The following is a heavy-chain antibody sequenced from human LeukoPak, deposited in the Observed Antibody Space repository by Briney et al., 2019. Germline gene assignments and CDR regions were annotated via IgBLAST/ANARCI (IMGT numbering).Heavy chain of an antibody. CDR1: GYTFTGYY. CDR2: INPNSGGT. J-gene: IGHJ4*02. D-gene: IGHD1-7*01. V-gene: IGHV1-2*02. CDR3: ARVRIVVFRLELRGYFDY. Sequence: ASVKASCKASGYTFTGYYMHWVRQAPGQGLKWMGWINPNSGGTNYAQKFQGRVTMTRDTSISTAYMELSRLRSDDTAVYYCARVRIVVFRLELRGYFDYWGQGTLVTVSS.